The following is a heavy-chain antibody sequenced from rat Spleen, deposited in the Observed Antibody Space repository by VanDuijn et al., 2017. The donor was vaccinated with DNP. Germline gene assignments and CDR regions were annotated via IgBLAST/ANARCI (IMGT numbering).Heavy chain of an antibody. V-gene: IGHV5-20*01. Sequence: EVQLVESGGGVVRPGRSLQVSCAASGFTFSDFDMAGVRQAQTKGPEGVAAISYVGCSTYYRDSVKGRFTISRENAKSRLYLQMDSLRSEDTATYYCVRWNSGHFDYWGQGVMVTVSS. D-gene: IGHD4-3*01. CDR2: ISYVGCST. CDR3: VRWNSGHFDY. CDR1: GFTFSDFD. J-gene: IGHJ2*01.